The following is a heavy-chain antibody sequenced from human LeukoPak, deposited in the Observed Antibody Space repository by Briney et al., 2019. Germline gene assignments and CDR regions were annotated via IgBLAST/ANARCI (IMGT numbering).Heavy chain of an antibody. CDR2: INPSGGST. D-gene: IGHD3-16*02. V-gene: IGHV1-46*01. CDR1: GYTFTSYY. Sequence: ASVKVSCKASGYTFTSYYMHWVRQAPGQGLEWMGIINPSGGSTSYAQKFQGRVTMTRDTSTSTVYMELSSLRSEDTAVYYCARQESGMHRYVWGSYRPSFDYWGQGTLVTVSS. J-gene: IGHJ4*02. CDR3: ARQESGMHRYVWGSYRPSFDY.